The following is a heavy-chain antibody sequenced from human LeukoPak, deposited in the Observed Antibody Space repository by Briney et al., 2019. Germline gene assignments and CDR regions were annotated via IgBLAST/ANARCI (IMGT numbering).Heavy chain of an antibody. CDR3: ARVRSGSDDY. D-gene: IGHD1-26*01. CDR2: ISSSSSYI. V-gene: IGHV3-21*01. J-gene: IGHJ4*02. Sequence: GGSLRLSCAAPGFTFSSYSMHWVRQAPGKGLEWVSSISSSSSYIYYADSVKGRFTISRDNAKNSLYLQMNSLRAEDTAVYYCARVRSGSDDYWGQGTLSPSPQ. CDR1: GFTFSSYS.